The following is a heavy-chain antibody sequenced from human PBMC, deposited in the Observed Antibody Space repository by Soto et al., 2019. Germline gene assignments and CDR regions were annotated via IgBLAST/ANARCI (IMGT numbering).Heavy chain of an antibody. CDR2: MYFSGFYSGST. CDR1: GGSMSSSSYY. V-gene: IGHV4-39*01. Sequence: SETLSLTCTVSGGSMSSSSYYWGWIRQPPGKGLEWIANMYFSGFYSGSTSYNPSLKSRVPVSVDTSKNQFSLQVSSVTAADTAVYYCARGFDILTFGFCLDYWGQGTLVTVST. D-gene: IGHD3-9*01. J-gene: IGHJ4*02. CDR3: ARGFDILTFGFCLDY.